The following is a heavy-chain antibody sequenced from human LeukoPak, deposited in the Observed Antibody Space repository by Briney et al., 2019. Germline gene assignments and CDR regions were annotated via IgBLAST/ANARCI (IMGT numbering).Heavy chain of an antibody. CDR1: GFAFSTYS. CDR2: ISSTSRYI. J-gene: IGHJ5*02. V-gene: IGHV3-21*06. CDR3: ATLGPTGGDFTYNWFDP. Sequence: GGSLRLSCAASGFAFSTYSMNWVRQAPGKGPEWVSCISSTSRYINYTESAKGRFTISRDNAKNSLYLQMSSLRVEDSAVYYCATLGPTGGDFTYNWFDPWGQGTLVTVPS. D-gene: IGHD2-21*02.